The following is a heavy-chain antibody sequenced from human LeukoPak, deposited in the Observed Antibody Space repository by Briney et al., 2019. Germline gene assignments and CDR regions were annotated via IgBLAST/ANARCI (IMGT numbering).Heavy chain of an antibody. CDR2: IWYDGSNK. Sequence: PGRSLRLSCAASGFTFSSYGMHWVRQAPDKGLEWVAVIWYDGSNKYYADSVKGRFTISRDNSKNTLYLQMSSLRAEDTAVYYCAKGQSEENPDDAFDIWGQGTMVTVSS. CDR1: GFTFSSYG. J-gene: IGHJ3*02. V-gene: IGHV3-33*06. CDR3: AKGQSEENPDDAFDI. D-gene: IGHD5-24*01.